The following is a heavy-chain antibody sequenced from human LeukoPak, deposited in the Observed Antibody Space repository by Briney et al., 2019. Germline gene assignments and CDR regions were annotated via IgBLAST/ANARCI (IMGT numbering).Heavy chain of an antibody. D-gene: IGHD3-10*01. CDR2: IYYSGST. CDR3: VAFRITMVRGVIDDY. V-gene: IGHV4-61*05. J-gene: IGHJ4*02. Sequence: SETLSLTCTVSGGSISSSSYYWGWIRQPPGKGLEWIGYIYYSGSTNYNPSLKSRATISVDTSKNQFSLKLSSVTAADTAVYYCVAFRITMVRGVIDDYWGQGTLVTVSS. CDR1: GGSISSSSYY.